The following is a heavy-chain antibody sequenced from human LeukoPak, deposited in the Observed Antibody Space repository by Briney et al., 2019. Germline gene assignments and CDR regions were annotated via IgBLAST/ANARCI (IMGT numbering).Heavy chain of an antibody. D-gene: IGHD6-13*01. Sequence: SETLSLTCTVSGGSISSGGYYWSWIRQHPGKGLEWIGYIYYSGSTYYNPSLKSRVTISVDTSKNQFSLKLSSVTAADTAVYYCARGYSSSWFDYWGQGTLVTVSS. CDR1: GGSISSGGYY. V-gene: IGHV4-31*03. CDR3: ARGYSSSWFDY. J-gene: IGHJ4*02. CDR2: IYYSGST.